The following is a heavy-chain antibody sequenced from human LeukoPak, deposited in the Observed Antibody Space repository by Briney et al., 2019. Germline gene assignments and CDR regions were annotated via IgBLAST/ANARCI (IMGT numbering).Heavy chain of an antibody. D-gene: IGHD3-10*01. V-gene: IGHV3-23*01. J-gene: IGHJ5*02. CDR3: ATDYYYGSGSYRRFNWFDP. CDR2: ISGSGGST. CDR1: GFTFSSYA. Sequence: GGSLRLSCAASGFTFSSYAMSWVRQAPGKGLEWVSAISGSGGSTYYADSAKGRFTISRDNSKNALYLQMNSLRAEDTAVYYCATDYYYGSGSYRRFNWFDPWGQGTLVTVSS.